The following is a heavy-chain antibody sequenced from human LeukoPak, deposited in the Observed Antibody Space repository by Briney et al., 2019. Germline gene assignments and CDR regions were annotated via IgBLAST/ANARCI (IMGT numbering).Heavy chain of an antibody. J-gene: IGHJ6*02. D-gene: IGHD2-15*01. CDR2: IYYTGST. CDR3: ARDPGYCSGGSCRLSVRYYYYGMDV. CDR1: GGAITNYY. V-gene: IGHV4-59*12. Sequence: SETLSLTCGVSGGAITNYYWNWIRQAPGKGLEWLGYIYYTGSTYYNPSLKSRVTISVDTSKNQFSLKLSSVTAADTAVYYCARDPGYCSGGSCRLSVRYYYYGMDVWGQGTTVTVSS.